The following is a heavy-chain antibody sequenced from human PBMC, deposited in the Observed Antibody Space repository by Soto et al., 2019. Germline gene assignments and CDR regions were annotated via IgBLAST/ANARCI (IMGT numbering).Heavy chain of an antibody. Sequence: PGGSLRLSCASSGFTFSSYAMRWVRQAPGKGLEWVAVISYDGSNKYYADSVKGRFTISRDNSKNSLYLQMNSLRDEDTAVYYCARDENGYYYDSSGYSDAFDIWGQGTMVTVSS. CDR3: ARDENGYYYDSSGYSDAFDI. CDR1: GFTFSSYA. D-gene: IGHD3-22*01. V-gene: IGHV3-30-3*01. CDR2: ISYDGSNK. J-gene: IGHJ3*02.